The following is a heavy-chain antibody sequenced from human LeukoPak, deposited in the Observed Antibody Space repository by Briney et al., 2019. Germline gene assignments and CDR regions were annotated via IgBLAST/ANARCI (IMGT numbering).Heavy chain of an antibody. CDR2: LDDSGNT. CDR1: SGSVRSNYYS. J-gene: IGHJ5*02. Sequence: SETLSLTCSVSSGSVRSNYYSWAWIRQAPGKGLEWVGGLDDSGNTYYNPSLKSRLTMSVDTSKNHFSLNLKSVAAADTSVYYCARRLRIGAAEWFDPWGQGILVTVSS. V-gene: IGHV4-39*02. D-gene: IGHD2-15*01. CDR3: ARRLRIGAAEWFDP.